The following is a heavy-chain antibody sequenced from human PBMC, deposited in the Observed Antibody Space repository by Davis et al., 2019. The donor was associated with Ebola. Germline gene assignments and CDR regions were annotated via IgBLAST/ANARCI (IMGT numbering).Heavy chain of an antibody. CDR2: FDPEDEET. CDR1: GYTLSDLS. CDR3: ATHISYYYDSSGDYFDY. D-gene: IGHD3-22*01. J-gene: IGHJ4*02. V-gene: IGHV1-24*01. Sequence: ASVKVSCKVSGYTLSDLSIHWVRQAPGKGLEWMGGFDPEDEETIYAQKFQGRVTMTEDTSTDTAYMELSSLRSEDMAVYYCATHISYYYDSSGDYFDYWGQGTLVTVSS.